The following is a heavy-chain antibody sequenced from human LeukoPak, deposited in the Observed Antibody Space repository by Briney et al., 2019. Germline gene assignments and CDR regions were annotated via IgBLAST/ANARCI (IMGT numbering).Heavy chain of an antibody. CDR2: ISVSGGST. CDR1: GFTFNNYA. CDR3: AREATVTTNAFDI. J-gene: IGHJ3*02. D-gene: IGHD4-11*01. V-gene: IGHV3-23*01. Sequence: GGSLRLSCVASGFTFNNYAMTWVRQAPGKGLEWVSSISVSGGSTYYADSVKGRFTISRDNAKNSLYLQMNSLRAEDTAVYYCAREATVTTNAFDIWGQGTMVTVSS.